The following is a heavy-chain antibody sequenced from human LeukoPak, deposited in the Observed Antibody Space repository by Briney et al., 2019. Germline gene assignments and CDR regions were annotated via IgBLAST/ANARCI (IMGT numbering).Heavy chain of an antibody. Sequence: SETLSLTCAVYGGSFSGYYWSWIRQPPGKGLEWIGEINHSGSTNYNPSLKSRVTISVDTSKNQFSLKLSSVIAADTAVYYCAGARYFDWLTHHDYWGQGTLVTVSS. CDR3: AGARYFDWLTHHDY. CDR1: GGSFSGYY. D-gene: IGHD3-9*01. J-gene: IGHJ4*02. V-gene: IGHV4-34*01. CDR2: INHSGST.